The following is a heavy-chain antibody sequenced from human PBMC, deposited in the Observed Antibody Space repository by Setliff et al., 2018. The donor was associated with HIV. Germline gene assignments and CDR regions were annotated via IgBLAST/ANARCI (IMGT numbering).Heavy chain of an antibody. CDR2: IYYSGST. CDR3: AKDPRAAVATICDY. V-gene: IGHV4-39*02. CDR1: GGSISSSSYY. D-gene: IGHD5-12*01. J-gene: IGHJ4*02. Sequence: SETLSLTCTVSGGSISSSSYYWGWIRQPPGKGLEWIGSIYYSGSTYYNPSLKSRVTISVDTSKNQFSLKLSSVTAADTAVYYCAKDPRAAVATICDYWGQGTLVTVSS.